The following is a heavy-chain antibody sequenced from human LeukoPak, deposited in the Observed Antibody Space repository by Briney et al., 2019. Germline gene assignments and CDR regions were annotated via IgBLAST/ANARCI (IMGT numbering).Heavy chain of an antibody. CDR1: GGTFSSYA. CDR3: ARFARVEPYSSSWSYYYYGMDV. J-gene: IGHJ6*02. D-gene: IGHD6-13*01. V-gene: IGHV1-69*05. Sequence: GASVKVSCKASGGTFSSYAISWVRQAPGQGLEWMGGIIPIFGTANYAQKFQGRVTITRDTSASTAYMELSSLRSEDTAVYYCARFARVEPYSSSWSYYYYGMDVWGQGTTVTVSS. CDR2: IIPIFGTA.